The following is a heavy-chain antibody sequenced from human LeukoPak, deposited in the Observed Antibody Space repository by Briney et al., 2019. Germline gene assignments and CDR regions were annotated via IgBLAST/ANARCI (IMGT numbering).Heavy chain of an antibody. V-gene: IGHV3-23*01. Sequence: GGSLRLSCAASGFTFSNSAMSWVRQAPGKGLEWVSTLSGSGITTYYADSVKGRFTISRDNAKNSLYLQMNSLRGEDTAVYYCARVRVGGYYFDYWGQGTLVTVSS. J-gene: IGHJ4*02. CDR3: ARVRVGGYYFDY. CDR1: GFTFSNSA. CDR2: LSGSGITT. D-gene: IGHD3-10*01.